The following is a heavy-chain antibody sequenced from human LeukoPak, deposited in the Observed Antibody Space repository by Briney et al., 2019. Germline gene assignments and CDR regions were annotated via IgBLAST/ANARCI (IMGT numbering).Heavy chain of an antibody. CDR1: GFTVSSNY. J-gene: IGHJ5*02. CDR3: ARGSYFASGSHNKFDP. V-gene: IGHV3-53*01. D-gene: IGHD3-10*01. Sequence: PGGSLRLSCAASGFTVSSNYMSWVRQAPGKGLEWVSVIYSGGGTYYADSVKGRFTISRDNSKNTLYLQMNSLRAEDTAVYYCARGSYFASGSHNKFDPWGQGTLVTVSS. CDR2: IYSGGGT.